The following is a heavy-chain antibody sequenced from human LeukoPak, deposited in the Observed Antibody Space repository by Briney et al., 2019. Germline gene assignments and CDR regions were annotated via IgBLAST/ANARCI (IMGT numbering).Heavy chain of an antibody. D-gene: IGHD3-10*01. CDR3: STGGYFFDY. V-gene: IGHV3-15*07. CDR2: IKSKPDGGTT. CDR1: GFTFSNAW. J-gene: IGHJ4*02. Sequence: GGSLRLSCAGSGFTFSNAWMNWVRQAPGKGLEWVGRIKSKPDGGTTTYVATAKGRFTISRDDSKNTVYLQVNGLETEDTAVYYCSTGGYFFDYWGQGTLVTVSS.